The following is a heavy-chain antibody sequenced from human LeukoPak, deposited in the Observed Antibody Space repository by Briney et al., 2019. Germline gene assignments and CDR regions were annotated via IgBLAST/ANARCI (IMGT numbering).Heavy chain of an antibody. Sequence: PGGSLRLSCAASHFTFTTYWMSWVRQAPGKGLEWVANIKPDGSEKYYVDSVKGRFTISRDNAKMSLYLQMNSLRVEDTAVYYCATYSTRNAREFQSWGQGTLVTVSS. V-gene: IGHV3-7*01. CDR2: IKPDGSEK. CDR1: HFTFTTYW. CDR3: ATYSTRNAREFQS. D-gene: IGHD4-11*01. J-gene: IGHJ1*01.